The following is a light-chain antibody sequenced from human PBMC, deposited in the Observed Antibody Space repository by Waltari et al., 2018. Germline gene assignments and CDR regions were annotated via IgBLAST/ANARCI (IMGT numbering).Light chain of an antibody. CDR3: QQSYSTPYT. J-gene: IGKJ2*01. CDR1: QSVLHSVNIKNY. V-gene: IGKV4-1*01. Sequence: DIVMTQSPDSLAVSLGERATINCKSSQSVLHSVNIKNYLAWYQQTPGQPPKLLIYWASTRESGVPDRISGSGSGTDFTLTISSLQPEDFATYYCQQSYSTPYTFGQGTKLEIK. CDR2: WAS.